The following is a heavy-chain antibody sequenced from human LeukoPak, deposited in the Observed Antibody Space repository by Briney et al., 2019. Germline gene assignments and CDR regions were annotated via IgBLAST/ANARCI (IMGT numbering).Heavy chain of an antibody. V-gene: IGHV4-39*07. J-gene: IGHJ4*02. CDR2: IYYRGTT. CDR3: ARGVNSGYFDY. D-gene: IGHD1-26*01. CDR1: GGSISSNSYY. Sequence: SETLPLTCTVSGGSISSNSYYWGWIRQPPGKGLEWIGSIYYRGTTYYNPSLKSRVTISVDTSKNQFSLKLTSVTAADTAVYYCARGVNSGYFDYCGQGTLVTVSS.